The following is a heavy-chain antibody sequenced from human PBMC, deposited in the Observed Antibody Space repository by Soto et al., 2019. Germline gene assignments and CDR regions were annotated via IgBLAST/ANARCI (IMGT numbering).Heavy chain of an antibody. CDR3: AREIRGGGWAPHDY. CDR1: GFTFSNYE. D-gene: IGHD3-16*01. V-gene: IGHV3-48*03. CDR2: ISSGASII. J-gene: IGHJ4*01. Sequence: GGSFRRSCVASGFTFSNYEINCVRQAPGKGLEWLSYISSGASIIYYADSVKGRFTISRDNAKKSLYLQMNNLRAEDTAVYYCAREIRGGGWAPHDYWGHGTLVHVPS.